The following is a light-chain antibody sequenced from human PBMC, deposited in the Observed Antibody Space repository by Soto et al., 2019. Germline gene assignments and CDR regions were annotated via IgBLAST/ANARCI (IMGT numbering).Light chain of an antibody. Sequence: QMTQSPSSLSASVGDRVIITCRADHSINNYLNWYQQKPGQVPKLLLYAASTLQSGVPSRFSGSGSGRVFTLTINSLQPEDFATYYCQQSYSTLGTFGRGTRVEI. CDR1: HSINNY. J-gene: IGKJ1*01. CDR3: QQSYSTLGT. CDR2: AAS. V-gene: IGKV1-39*01.